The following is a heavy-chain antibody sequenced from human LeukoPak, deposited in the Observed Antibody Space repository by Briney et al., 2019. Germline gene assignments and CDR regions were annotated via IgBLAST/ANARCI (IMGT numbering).Heavy chain of an antibody. J-gene: IGHJ4*02. Sequence: SGPTLVNPTQTLTLTCTFSGFSLSTSGVGVGWIRQPPGKALEWLALIYWDDDKRYSPSLKSRLTITKDTSKNQVVLTMTNMDPVDTATYYCAHRLHSSSWLARGERGGYYFDYWGQGTLVTVSS. D-gene: IGHD6-13*01. CDR1: GFSLSTSGVG. CDR2: IYWDDDK. V-gene: IGHV2-5*02. CDR3: AHRLHSSSWLARGERGGYYFDY.